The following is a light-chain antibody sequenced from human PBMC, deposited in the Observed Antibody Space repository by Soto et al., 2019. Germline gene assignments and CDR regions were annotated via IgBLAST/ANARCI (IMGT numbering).Light chain of an antibody. J-gene: IGKJ4*01. Sequence: DIQMTQSPSSLSASVRDRVTITCRASQSISSYLNWYQQKPGKAPKLLIYAASSLQSGVPSRFSGSGSGTDFTLTVSSLQPEDFATYFCQQASSFPLTFGGGTKVEIK. CDR3: QQASSFPLT. CDR1: QSISSY. CDR2: AAS. V-gene: IGKV1-39*01.